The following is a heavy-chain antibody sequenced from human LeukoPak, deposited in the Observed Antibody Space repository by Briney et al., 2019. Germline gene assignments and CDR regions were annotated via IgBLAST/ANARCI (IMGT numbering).Heavy chain of an antibody. V-gene: IGHV4-34*01. CDR2: INHSGST. J-gene: IGHJ5*02. CDR1: GGSISSYY. D-gene: IGHD6-13*01. Sequence: PPETLSLTCTGSGGSISSYYWSWIRQPPGKGLEWIGEINHSGSTNYNPSLKSRVAISVDTSKNQFSLKLSSVTAADTAVYYCARTYRRIAAAGTTGRSWFDPWGQGTLVTVSS. CDR3: ARTYRRIAAAGTTGRSWFDP.